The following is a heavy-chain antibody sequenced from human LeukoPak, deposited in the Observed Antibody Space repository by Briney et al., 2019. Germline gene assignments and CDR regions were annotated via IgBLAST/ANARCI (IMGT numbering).Heavy chain of an antibody. CDR3: TIQCSGSSCRLPDV. CDR1: GFTFSSYD. CDR2: NRESGANT. J-gene: IGHJ6*02. V-gene: IGHV3-23*01. Sequence: GGTLTLYCAASGFTFSSYDMMWVRQAPGQGRVWGLTNRESGANTHYAASVKGRVTISRDDSKNTLYVQMNSLRVEDTAVYYCTIQCSGSSCRLPDVWGQGTTVTVSS. D-gene: IGHD2-15*01.